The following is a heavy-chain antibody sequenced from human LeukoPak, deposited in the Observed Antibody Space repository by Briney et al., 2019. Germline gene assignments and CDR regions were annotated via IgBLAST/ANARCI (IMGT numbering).Heavy chain of an antibody. V-gene: IGHV3-23*01. CDR2: ISGSVGST. Sequence: RGSLRLSCAASGFTLSRYAISWVREGPGGRVGWGSAISGSVGSTYYADSVKGRLTISRDNSKNTLYLQMSRLRAEDTAVYYCAPYGDSGLSWGQGALVTVSS. CDR3: APYGDSGLS. CDR1: GFTLSRYA. D-gene: IGHD4-17*01. J-gene: IGHJ4*02.